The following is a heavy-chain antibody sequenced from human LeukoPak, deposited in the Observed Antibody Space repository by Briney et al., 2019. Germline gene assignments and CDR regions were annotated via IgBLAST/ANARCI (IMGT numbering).Heavy chain of an antibody. V-gene: IGHV3-7*01. J-gene: IGHJ3*02. Sequence: GGSLRLSCAASGFTFSSYWMNWARQAPGKGLEWVASINHNGNVNYYVDSVKGRFTISRDTSKNTLYLQMSSLRAEDTAVYYCAKAWRAYGDYHTFDIWGQGTMVTVSS. CDR2: INHNGNVN. CDR3: AKAWRAYGDYHTFDI. CDR1: GFTFSSYW. D-gene: IGHD4-17*01.